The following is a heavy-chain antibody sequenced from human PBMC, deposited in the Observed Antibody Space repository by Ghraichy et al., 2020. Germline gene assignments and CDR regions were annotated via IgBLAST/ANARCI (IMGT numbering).Heavy chain of an antibody. CDR2: IYYSGST. D-gene: IGHD5-18*01. Sequence: SETLSLTCTVSGGSISSSSYYWGWIRQPPGKGLEWIGSIYYSGSTYYNPSLKSRVTISVDTSKNQFSLKLSSVTAADTAVYYCARQLDTAPFPDVWGKGTTVTVSS. CDR1: GGSISSSSYY. V-gene: IGHV4-39*01. J-gene: IGHJ6*04. CDR3: ARQLDTAPFPDV.